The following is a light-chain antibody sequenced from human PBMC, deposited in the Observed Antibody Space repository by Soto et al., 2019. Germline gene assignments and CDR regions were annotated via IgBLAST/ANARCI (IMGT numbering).Light chain of an antibody. J-gene: IGLJ1*01. V-gene: IGLV1-44*01. CDR2: SNN. CDR1: RSNIGSNP. CDR3: AAWDDSLYGRV. Sequence: QSVLTQPPSASGTPGLRVTISYSGSRSNIGSNPVNWYQQLPGTAPKLLIDSNNQRPSGVPNRFSGSRSGTSASLAISGLQSEDEADYYCAAWDDSLYGRVFGTGTKVTVL.